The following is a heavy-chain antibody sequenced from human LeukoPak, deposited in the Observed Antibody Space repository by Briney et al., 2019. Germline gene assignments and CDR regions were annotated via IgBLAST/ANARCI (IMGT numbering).Heavy chain of an antibody. D-gene: IGHD2-15*01. V-gene: IGHV3-53*01. Sequence: GGSLRLSCAASGFTVSSNYMSWVRQAPGKGLEWVSVIYSGGSTYYADSVKGRFTISRDNSKNTLYLQMNSLRAEDTAVYYCARSKSMVAALFDYWGQGTLVTVSS. CDR1: GFTVSSNY. J-gene: IGHJ4*02. CDR3: ARSKSMVAALFDY. CDR2: IYSGGST.